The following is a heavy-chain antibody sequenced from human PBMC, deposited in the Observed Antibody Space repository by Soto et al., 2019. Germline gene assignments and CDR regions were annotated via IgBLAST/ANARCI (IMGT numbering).Heavy chain of an antibody. CDR2: ISAYNGNT. J-gene: IGHJ4*02. CDR1: GYTFTTSG. Sequence: QVQLVQSGAEVRKPGASVKVSCKASGYTFTTSGISWVRQAPGQGLEWMAMISAYNGNTNYAQKFQGRVTLTTDTPTSTAYMALRSLTSDDTATYYCASVSGRPADADYWGQGSLVTVSS. D-gene: IGHD2-2*01. CDR3: ASVSGRPADADY. V-gene: IGHV1-18*01.